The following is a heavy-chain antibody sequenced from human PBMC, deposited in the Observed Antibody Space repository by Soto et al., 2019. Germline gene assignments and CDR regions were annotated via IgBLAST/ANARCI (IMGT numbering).Heavy chain of an antibody. CDR2: FNPFSGAT. J-gene: IGHJ4*01. D-gene: IGHD3-3*01. CDR3: ARDLTSGDY. V-gene: IGHV1-46*02. Sequence: QVQLVQSGAEVKKPGASVKISCETSGYIFKNYYIHWVRQAPGQGLEWMAIFNPFSGATNYEQRLQGRVTATMDRSTSTVYMELNNLRSEDTGMYYCARDLTSGDYWGQGTLISVSS. CDR1: GYIFKNYY.